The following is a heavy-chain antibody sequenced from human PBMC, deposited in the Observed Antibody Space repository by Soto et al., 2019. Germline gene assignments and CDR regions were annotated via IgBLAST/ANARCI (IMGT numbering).Heavy chain of an antibody. J-gene: IGHJ6*02. CDR1: GYTFTSYG. CDR3: ARKGGYDFWSGYYSNLNYHGMDV. Sequence: ASVKVSCKASGYTFTSYGINWVRQATGQGLEWMGWMNPNSGNTGYAQKFQGRVTMTRNTSTSTAYMELSSLRSEDTAVYYCARKGGYDFWSGYYSNLNYHGMDVWGQGTTVTVSS. V-gene: IGHV1-8*01. CDR2: MNPNSGNT. D-gene: IGHD3-3*01.